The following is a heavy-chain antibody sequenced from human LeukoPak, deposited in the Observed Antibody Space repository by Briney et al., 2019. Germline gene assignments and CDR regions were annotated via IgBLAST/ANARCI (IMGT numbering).Heavy chain of an antibody. CDR2: VSGGGSDT. CDR3: AKVGTYDSSGYYDDYYFDS. V-gene: IGHV3-23*01. D-gene: IGHD3-22*01. CDR1: GFTFYKYD. J-gene: IGHJ4*02. Sequence: GGSLRLSCAASGFTFYKYDMTWVRQAPGKGLEWVSAVSGGGSDTSYAASVKGRFTISRDNSKNTLSLQMNSLRVVDTAVYFCAKVGTYDSSGYYDDYYFDSWGQGTQVTVSS.